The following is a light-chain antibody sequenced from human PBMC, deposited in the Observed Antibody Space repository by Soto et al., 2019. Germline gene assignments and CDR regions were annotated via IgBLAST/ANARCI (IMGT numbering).Light chain of an antibody. J-gene: IGKJ4*01. Sequence: DIQLTQSPSFLSASVGDRVTVTCRASQGISNFLAWYQQKPGTAPKLLIYAASTLQSGVPSRFSGSGSGTEFTLTISSRQPEDFATYYCQQLNTSPLTFGGGTKVAIK. V-gene: IGKV1-9*01. CDR2: AAS. CDR1: QGISNF. CDR3: QQLNTSPLT.